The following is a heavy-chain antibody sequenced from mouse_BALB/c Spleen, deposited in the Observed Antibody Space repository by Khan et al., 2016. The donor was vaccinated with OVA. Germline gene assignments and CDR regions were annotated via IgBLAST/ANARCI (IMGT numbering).Heavy chain of an antibody. CDR2: ITPRSSFT. V-gene: IGHV1-4*01. D-gene: IGHD1-1*01. CDR3: ARRTSLYIMNY. CDR1: GYTFTSYT. Sequence: QVQLQQSGAELVRPGASVKMSCKASGYTFTSYTMHWVKQRPGQGLEWIGYITPRSSFTNYNQKFNDKATLTADKSSSTAYMQLSSLTSEDSAVCYCARRTSLYIMNYWGQGSSVTVSS. J-gene: IGHJ4*01.